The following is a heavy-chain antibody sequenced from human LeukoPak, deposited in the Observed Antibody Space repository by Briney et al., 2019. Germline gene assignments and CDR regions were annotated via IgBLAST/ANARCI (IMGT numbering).Heavy chain of an antibody. J-gene: IGHJ2*01. CDR1: GFIFSSYG. CDR2: ISYDGSNK. CDR3: AKGRYYGSGSNDFYFDL. Sequence: GGSLRLSCAASGFIFSSYGMHWVRQAPGKGLEWVAVISYDGSNKYYADSVKGRFTISRDNSKNTPYLQMNSLRAEDTAVYYCAKGRYYGSGSNDFYFDLWGRGTLVTVSS. D-gene: IGHD3-10*01. V-gene: IGHV3-30*18.